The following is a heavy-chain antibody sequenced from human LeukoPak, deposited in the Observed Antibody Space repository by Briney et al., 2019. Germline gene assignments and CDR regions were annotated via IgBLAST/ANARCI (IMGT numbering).Heavy chain of an antibody. Sequence: PSETLSLTCTVSGGSISIYYWSWIRQPPGKGLEWIGYIYYSGSTNYNPSLKSRVTISVDTSKNQFSLKLSSVTAADTAVYYCARHVAAAYYFDYWGQGTLVTVSS. CDR2: IYYSGST. V-gene: IGHV4-59*08. J-gene: IGHJ4*02. CDR1: GGSISIYY. CDR3: ARHVAAAYYFDY. D-gene: IGHD2-21*01.